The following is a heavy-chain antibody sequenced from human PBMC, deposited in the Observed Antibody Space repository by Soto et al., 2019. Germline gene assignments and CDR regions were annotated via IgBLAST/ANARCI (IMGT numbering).Heavy chain of an antibody. Sequence: QVQLQESGPGLVKPSQTLSLTCTVSGGSISSGGYYWSWIRQHPGKGLEWIGYIYYSGSTYYNPSLKTRVTLSVDTSKNQFSLKLSSVTAADTAVYYCAGTQSDYYDSSGYRAYYFDYWGQGTLVTGSS. CDR1: GGSISSGGYY. CDR3: AGTQSDYYDSSGYRAYYFDY. J-gene: IGHJ4*02. CDR2: IYYSGST. D-gene: IGHD3-22*01. V-gene: IGHV4-31*03.